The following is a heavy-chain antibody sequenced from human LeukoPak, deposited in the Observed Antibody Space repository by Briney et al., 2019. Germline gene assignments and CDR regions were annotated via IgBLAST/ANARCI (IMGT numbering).Heavy chain of an antibody. CDR2: IIPIFGTA. CDR3: ARRTTYYYDSSGYYGY. J-gene: IGHJ4*02. Sequence: SVKVSCRASGGTFSSYAISWVRQAPGQGLEWMGGIIPIFGTANYAQKFQGRVTITTDESTSTAYMELSSLRSEDTAVYYCARRTTYYYDSSGYYGYWGQGTLVTVSS. CDR1: GGTFSSYA. D-gene: IGHD3-22*01. V-gene: IGHV1-69*05.